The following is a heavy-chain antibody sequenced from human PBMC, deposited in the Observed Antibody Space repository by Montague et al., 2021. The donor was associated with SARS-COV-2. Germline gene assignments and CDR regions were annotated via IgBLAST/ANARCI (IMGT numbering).Heavy chain of an antibody. CDR3: ARGQVTVFAVLIALPAAGAIDV. CDR1: GRSFNDYY. CDR2: VNHSGSS. V-gene: IGHV4-34*01. J-gene: IGHJ3*01. Sequence: SETLSLTCAVYGRSFNDYYWTWIRQPPGKGLVWFGEVNHSGSSNYNTSLMSRVTISVDKSKNQISLKLTSVTAAATATYYCARGQVTVFAVLIALPAAGAIDVWGQGTTVTVSS. D-gene: IGHD2-15*01.